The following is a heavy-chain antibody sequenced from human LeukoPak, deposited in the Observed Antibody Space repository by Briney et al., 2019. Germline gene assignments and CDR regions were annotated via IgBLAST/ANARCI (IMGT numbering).Heavy chain of an antibody. D-gene: IGHD1-26*01. CDR2: ISSSSSTI. J-gene: IGHJ4*02. CDR3: AKDRVGAMLYFDY. CDR1: GFTFSSYS. Sequence: GGSLRLSCAASGFTFSSYSMNWVRQAPGKGLEWVSYISSSSSTIYYADSVKGRFTISRDNSKNTLSLQMNSLRVEDTAVYYCAKDRVGAMLYFDYWGQGTLVTVSS. V-gene: IGHV3-48*01.